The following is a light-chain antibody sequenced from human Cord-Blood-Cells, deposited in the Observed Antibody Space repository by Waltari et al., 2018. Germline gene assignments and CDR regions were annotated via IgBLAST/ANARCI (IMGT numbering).Light chain of an antibody. CDR3: QQRSNWPPLT. Sequence: EIVLTQSPATLSLSPGERVTLSCRASQSVSSYLAWYQQKPGQAPRLLIYDASNRATGIPARFSGSGSGTDSTLTISSLEPEDFAVYYCQQRSNWPPLTFGGGTKVEIK. J-gene: IGKJ4*01. CDR2: DAS. CDR1: QSVSSY. V-gene: IGKV3-11*01.